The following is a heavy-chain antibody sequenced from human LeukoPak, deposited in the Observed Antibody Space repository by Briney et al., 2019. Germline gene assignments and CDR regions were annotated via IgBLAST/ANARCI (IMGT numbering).Heavy chain of an antibody. D-gene: IGHD6-19*01. CDR1: GYTFTSYY. Sequence: GASVKVSCKASGYTFTSYYMHWVRQAPGQGLEWMGWINPNSGGTNYAQKFQGWVTMTRDTSISTAYMELSRLRSDDTAVYYCARDLAVAGTGEDYYGMDVWGQGTTVTVSS. J-gene: IGHJ6*02. CDR2: INPNSGGT. V-gene: IGHV1-2*04. CDR3: ARDLAVAGTGEDYYGMDV.